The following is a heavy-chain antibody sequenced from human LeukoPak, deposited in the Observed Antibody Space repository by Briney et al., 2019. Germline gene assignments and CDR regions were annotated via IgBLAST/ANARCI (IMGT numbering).Heavy chain of an antibody. CDR2: ISSSSSYI. CDR1: GFTFSSYS. J-gene: IGHJ6*03. V-gene: IGHV3-21*01. Sequence: GGSLRLSCAASGFTFSSYSMNWVRQAPGKGLEWVSSISSSSSYIYYADSVKGRFTISRDNAKNSLYLQMNSLRAEDTAVYYCARDSPILTGYPAFYYYYYMDVWGKGTTVTVSS. CDR3: ARDSPILTGYPAFYYYYYMDV. D-gene: IGHD3-9*01.